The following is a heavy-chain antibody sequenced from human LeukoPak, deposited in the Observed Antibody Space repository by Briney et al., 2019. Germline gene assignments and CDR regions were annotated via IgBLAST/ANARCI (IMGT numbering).Heavy chain of an antibody. CDR1: GGSISSYY. CDR2: INHSGST. CDR3: ARLEMATAIDY. J-gene: IGHJ4*02. D-gene: IGHD5-24*01. Sequence: SETLSLTCTVSGGSISSYYWSWIRQPPGKGLEWIGEINHSGSTNYNPSLKSRVTISVDTSKNQFSLKLSSVTAADTAVYYCARLEMATAIDYWGQGTLVTVSS. V-gene: IGHV4-34*01.